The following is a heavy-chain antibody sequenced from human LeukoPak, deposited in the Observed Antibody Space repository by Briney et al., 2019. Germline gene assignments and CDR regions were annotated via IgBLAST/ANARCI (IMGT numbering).Heavy chain of an antibody. CDR3: ATEIVGYGDVHYFDH. V-gene: IGHV1-24*01. J-gene: IGHJ4*02. CDR2: FNPEEGET. CDR1: GYTLSEVS. D-gene: IGHD5-12*01. Sequence: ASVKVSCKISGYTLSEVSMHWVRHSPGKGLEWMGGFNPEEGETIYARKFQGRLTLTEDTSTDTAYMEVSGLRSEDTAVYYCATEIVGYGDVHYFDHCDQGTLVTVSS.